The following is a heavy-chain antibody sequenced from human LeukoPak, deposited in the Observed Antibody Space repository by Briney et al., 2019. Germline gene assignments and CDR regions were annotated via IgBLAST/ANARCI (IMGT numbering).Heavy chain of an antibody. D-gene: IGHD3-10*01. CDR1: GFTFSSYA. V-gene: IGHV3-64D*09. J-gene: IGHJ5*02. CDR3: VKDDGYFYGSGSPS. CDR2: ISSNGGST. Sequence: GGSLRLSCSASGFTFSSYAMHWVRQAPGKGLEYVSAISSNGGSTYYADSVKGRFTISRDNSKNTLYLQVSSLRAEDTALYYCVKDDGYFYGSGSPSWGQGTLVTVSS.